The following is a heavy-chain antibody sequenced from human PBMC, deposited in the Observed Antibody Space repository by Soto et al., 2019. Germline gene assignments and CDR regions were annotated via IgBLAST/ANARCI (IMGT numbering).Heavy chain of an antibody. Sequence: QITLKESGPTLVKPTQTLTLTCTFSGFSLSTSGVGVGWIRQPPGKALEWLALIYWDDDKRYSPSLKSRLTITKDTSKNQVVLTMTNMDPVDTATYYCALNLGYCSGGSCYLPNYFDYWGQATLVTVSS. CDR3: ALNLGYCSGGSCYLPNYFDY. CDR2: IYWDDDK. CDR1: GFSLSTSGVG. D-gene: IGHD2-15*01. J-gene: IGHJ4*02. V-gene: IGHV2-5*02.